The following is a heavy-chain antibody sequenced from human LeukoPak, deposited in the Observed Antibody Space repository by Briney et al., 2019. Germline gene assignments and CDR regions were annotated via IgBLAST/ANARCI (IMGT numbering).Heavy chain of an antibody. CDR2: INHSGST. J-gene: IGHJ4*02. CDR1: GGSFSGYY. Sequence: SETLSLTCAVYGGSFSGYYWSWIRQPPGKGLEWIGEINHSGSTNYNPSLKSRVTISVDTPKNQFSLKLSSVTAADTAVYYCARRLCGGDCYSTFSYWGQGTLVTVSS. D-gene: IGHD2-21*02. V-gene: IGHV4-34*01. CDR3: ARRLCGGDCYSTFSY.